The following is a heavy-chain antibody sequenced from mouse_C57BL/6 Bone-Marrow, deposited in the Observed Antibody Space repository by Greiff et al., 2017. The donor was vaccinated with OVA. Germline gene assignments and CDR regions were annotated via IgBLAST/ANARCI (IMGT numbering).Heavy chain of an antibody. CDR2: INPSNGGT. V-gene: IGHV1-53*01. Sequence: QVQLQQPGTELVKPGASVKLSCKASGYTFTSYWMHWVKQRPGQGLEWIGNINPSNGGTNYNEKFKSKATLTVDKSSSTAYMQLSSLTSEDSAVYYGARSNITTVVDYAMDYWGQGTSVTVSS. J-gene: IGHJ4*01. CDR3: ARSNITTVVDYAMDY. D-gene: IGHD1-1*01. CDR1: GYTFTSYW.